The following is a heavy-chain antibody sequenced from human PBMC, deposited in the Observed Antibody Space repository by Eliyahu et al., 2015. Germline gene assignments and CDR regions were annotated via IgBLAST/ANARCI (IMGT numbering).Heavy chain of an antibody. V-gene: IGHV4-30-4*08. J-gene: IGHJ5*02. CDR2: VYRSGST. D-gene: IGHD2/OR15-2a*01. CDR3: SRGKLYGSPGFDP. CDR1: GGXXSNXDHF. Sequence: QLQESGPGLVKPSQTLSLTCXVXGGXXSNXDHFWXWFXQPPGKGLEWIGYVYRSGSTYYNPSLQSRVSISVDPSNNQFYLQLRSVTAADTAVYFCSRGKLYGSPGFDPWGQGTLVPVSS.